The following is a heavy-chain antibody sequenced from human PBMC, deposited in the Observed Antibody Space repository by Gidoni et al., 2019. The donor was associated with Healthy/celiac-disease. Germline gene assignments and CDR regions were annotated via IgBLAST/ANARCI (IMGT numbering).Heavy chain of an antibody. V-gene: IGHV3-33*01. D-gene: IGHD4-17*01. CDR1: GFPFSSYG. CDR3: ARYTTVGYGMDV. CDR2: IWDDRSNK. J-gene: IGHJ6*02. Sequence: QVQLVESGGGVVQTGRSLRLSCAAGGFPFSSYGMDWVRQGPGKGLGWVAGIWDDRSNKYYADSVKGRFTSSRDNSKNTLYLQMNSLRAEDTAVYYCARYTTVGYGMDVWGQGTTVTVSS.